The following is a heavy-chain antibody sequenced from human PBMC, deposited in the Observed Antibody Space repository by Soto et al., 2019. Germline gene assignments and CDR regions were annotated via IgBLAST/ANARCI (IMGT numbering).Heavy chain of an antibody. J-gene: IGHJ3*02. D-gene: IGHD3-10*01. CDR3: ARVLLWFGERAFDI. Sequence: GSLRLSCAASGFTFSSYSMNWVRQAPGKGLEWVSSISSSSSYIYYADSVKGRFTISRDNAKNSLYLQMNSLRAEDTAVYYWARVLLWFGERAFDIWGQGTMVTVSS. V-gene: IGHV3-21*01. CDR1: GFTFSSYS. CDR2: ISSSSSYI.